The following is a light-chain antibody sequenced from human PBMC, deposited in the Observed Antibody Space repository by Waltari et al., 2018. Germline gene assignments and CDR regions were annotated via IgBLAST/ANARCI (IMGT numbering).Light chain of an antibody. J-gene: IGKJ1*01. CDR3: MQSTHWPWT. V-gene: IGKV2D-30*01. CDR1: QSHVNRAGKTY. CDR2: KVS. Sequence: DVVMTQSPLSLPVTLGQPASISCRSSQSHVNRAGKTYLNWFHQRPGQSQRRLIYKVSNWDSGVPDRFSGSGSGTDFTLKISRVEAEDVGIYYCMQSTHWPWTFGQGTKVEIK.